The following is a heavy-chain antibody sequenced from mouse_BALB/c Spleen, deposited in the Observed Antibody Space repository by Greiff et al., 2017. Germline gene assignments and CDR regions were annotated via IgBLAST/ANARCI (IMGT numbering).Heavy chain of an antibody. CDR2: ISSGGSYT. CDR1: GFTFSSYG. V-gene: IGHV5-6*01. Sequence: EVKLMESGGDLVKPGGSLKLSCAASGFTFSSYGMSWVRQTPDKRLEWVATISSGGSYTYYPDSVKGRFTISRDNAKNTLYLQMSSLKSEDTAMYYCARIDSSGYFDYWGQGTTLTVSS. D-gene: IGHD3-2*01. J-gene: IGHJ2*01. CDR3: ARIDSSGYFDY.